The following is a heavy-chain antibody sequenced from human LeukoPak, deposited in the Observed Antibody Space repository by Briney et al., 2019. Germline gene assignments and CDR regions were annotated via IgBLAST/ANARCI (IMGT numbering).Heavy chain of an antibody. CDR3: AKDKWELRGYYFDY. V-gene: IGHV3-43*02. J-gene: IGHJ4*02. CDR1: GFTFDDYA. CDR2: VSGDGGST. D-gene: IGHD1-26*01. Sequence: GGSLRLSCAASGFTFDDYAMHWVRQAPGKGLEWVSLVSGDGGSTYYADSVKGRFTISRDNSKNSLYLQMNGLRTEDTALYYCAKDKWELRGYYFDYWGQGTLVTVSS.